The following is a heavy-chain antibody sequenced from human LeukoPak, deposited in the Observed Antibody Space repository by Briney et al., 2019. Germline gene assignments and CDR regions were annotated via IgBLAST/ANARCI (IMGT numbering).Heavy chain of an antibody. CDR3: ARGPITMVRGVPRYYGMDV. Sequence: SETLSLTCAVYGGSFSGYYWSWIRQPPGKGLEWIGEINHSGSTNYNPSLKSRVTISVDTSKNQFSLKLSSVTAADTAVYYCARGPITMVRGVPRYYGMDVWGQGTTVTVSS. CDR1: GGSFSGYY. D-gene: IGHD3-10*01. V-gene: IGHV4-34*01. J-gene: IGHJ6*02. CDR2: INHSGST.